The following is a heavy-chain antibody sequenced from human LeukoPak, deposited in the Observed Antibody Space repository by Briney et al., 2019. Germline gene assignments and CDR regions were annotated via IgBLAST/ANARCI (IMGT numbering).Heavy chain of an antibody. D-gene: IGHD3-10*01. J-gene: IGHJ4*02. CDR1: GFTFSSYW. CDR2: IISDGSSR. Sequence: GGSLRLSCAASGFTFSSYWMHWVRQAPGKGLVWVSRIISDGSSRSYADSVKGRFTISRDSAENTLYLQMDSLRAEDTAVYYCARGSGSYQGDWAQGPLVTVSS. CDR3: ARGSGSYQGD. V-gene: IGHV3-74*01.